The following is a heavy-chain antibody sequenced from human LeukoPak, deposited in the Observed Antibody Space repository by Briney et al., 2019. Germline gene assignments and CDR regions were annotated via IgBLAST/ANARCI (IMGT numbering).Heavy chain of an antibody. D-gene: IGHD3-22*01. CDR3: ARDSDYDSSGYQLH. V-gene: IGHV3-7*01. J-gene: IGHJ4*02. CDR1: GFTFSSYW. Sequence: PGGSLRLSCAASGFTFSSYWMSWVRQAPGKGPEWVANIKQDGSEKYYVDSVKGRFTISRDNAKNSLYLQMNSLGAEDTAVYYCARDSDYDSSGYQLHWGQGTLVTVSS. CDR2: IKQDGSEK.